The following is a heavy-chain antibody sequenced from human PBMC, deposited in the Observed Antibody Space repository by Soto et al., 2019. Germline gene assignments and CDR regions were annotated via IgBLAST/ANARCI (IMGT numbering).Heavy chain of an antibody. CDR3: ARVGGGYQLLRHFDY. J-gene: IGHJ4*02. Sequence: QVQLVQSGAEVKKPGSSVKVSCKASGGTFSSYAISWVRQAPGQGLEWMGGIIPIFGTANYAQKFQGRVTSTGGESTGTAHRELGSLRSEDTAVYYCARVGGGYQLLRHFDYWGQGTLVTVSS. CDR1: GGTFSSYA. CDR2: IIPIFGTA. V-gene: IGHV1-69*12. D-gene: IGHD2-2*01.